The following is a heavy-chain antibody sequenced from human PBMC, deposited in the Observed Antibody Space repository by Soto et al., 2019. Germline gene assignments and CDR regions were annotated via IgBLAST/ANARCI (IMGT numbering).Heavy chain of an antibody. D-gene: IGHD3-22*01. J-gene: IGHJ4*02. CDR3: ASHYDSSGYYLH. CDR1: GGSISSYY. V-gene: IGHV4-59*01. CDR2: IYYSGST. Sequence: SETLSLTCTVSGGSISSYYWSWVRQPPGKGLEWIGYIYYSGSTNYNPSLKSRVTISVDTSKNQFSLKLSSVTAADTAVYYCASHYDSSGYYLHWGQGTLVTVSS.